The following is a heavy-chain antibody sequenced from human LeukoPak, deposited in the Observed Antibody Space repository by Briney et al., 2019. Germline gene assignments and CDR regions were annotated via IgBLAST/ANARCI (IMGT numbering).Heavy chain of an antibody. CDR2: ISAYNGNT. Sequence: ASVKVSCKATGYTFSMYGISWVRQAPGQGLEWMGWISAYNGNTNYAQKLQGRVTMTTDTSTSTAYMELRSLRSDDTAVYYCARVGLAYDYVWGRGYFDYWGQGTLVTVSS. J-gene: IGHJ4*02. CDR1: GYTFSMYG. V-gene: IGHV1-18*01. CDR3: ARVGLAYDYVWGRGYFDY. D-gene: IGHD3-16*01.